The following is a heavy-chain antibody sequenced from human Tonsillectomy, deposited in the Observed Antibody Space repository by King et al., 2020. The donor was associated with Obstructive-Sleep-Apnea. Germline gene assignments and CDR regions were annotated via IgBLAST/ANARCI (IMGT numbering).Heavy chain of an antibody. D-gene: IGHD1-14*01. CDR2: IRYDGYDE. CDR3: AKDLTTAPDDFDL. V-gene: IGHV3-30*02. J-gene: IGHJ2*01. CDR1: GFSFSSYG. Sequence: VQLVESGGGVVQPGGSLRLSCEASGFSFSSYGVHWVRQAPGKGLEWVTFIRYDGYDEYFADSVKGRFTISRDNSKNTVHFQMNRLRPEDTGVYYCAKDLTTAPDDFDLWGRGTLVIVSS.